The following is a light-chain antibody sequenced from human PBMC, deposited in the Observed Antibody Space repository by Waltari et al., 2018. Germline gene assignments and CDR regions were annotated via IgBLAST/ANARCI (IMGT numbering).Light chain of an antibody. J-gene: IGKJ4*01. CDR1: QIITNNY. V-gene: IGKV3D-20*02. CDR2: GAS. CDR3: QQRSNWPPT. Sequence: DIVLTQSPDTLSLSPGERAVLSCRASQIITNNYVAWYQQRFGQAPKVLIHGASSRATGIPDRFSGSGSGTDFTLTIDRLGPEDFAVYYCQQRSNWPPTFGGGTKVEIK.